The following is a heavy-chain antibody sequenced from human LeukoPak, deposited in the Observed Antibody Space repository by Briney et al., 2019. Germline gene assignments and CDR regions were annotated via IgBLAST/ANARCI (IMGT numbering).Heavy chain of an antibody. CDR1: GGSFRGYY. J-gene: IGHJ1*01. D-gene: IGHD6-6*01. CDR3: ARGPASSSSSRVKYFQH. CDR2: INHSGST. Sequence: SETLSLTCAVYGGSFRGYYWSWIRQPPGKGLEWIGEINHSGSTNYNPSLKSRVTISVDTSKNQFSLKLSSVTAADTAVYYCARGPASSSSSRVKYFQHWGQGTLVTVSS. V-gene: IGHV4-34*01.